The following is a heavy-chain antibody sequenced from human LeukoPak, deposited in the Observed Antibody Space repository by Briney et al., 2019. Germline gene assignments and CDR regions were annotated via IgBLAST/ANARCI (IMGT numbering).Heavy chain of an antibody. CDR2: ISWNSGSI. CDR3: AKDGTRGFDY. V-gene: IGHV3-9*01. D-gene: IGHD1-1*01. CDR1: GFTFDDYA. J-gene: IGHJ4*02. Sequence: PGRSLRLSCAASGFTFDDYAMHWVRQAPGKGLEWVSGISWNSGSIGYADSVKGRFTISRDNAKNSLYLQMNSLRAEDTALNYCAKDGTRGFDYWGQGTLVTVSS.